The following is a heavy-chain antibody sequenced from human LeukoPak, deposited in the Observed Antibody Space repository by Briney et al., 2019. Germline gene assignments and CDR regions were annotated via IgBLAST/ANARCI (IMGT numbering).Heavy chain of an antibody. D-gene: IGHD1-14*01. CDR1: GFTFSSYW. J-gene: IGHJ4*02. V-gene: IGHV3-74*01. CDR2: INPGGSSI. Sequence: GGSLRLSCAASGFTFSSYWMHWVRQVPGKGLVWVARINPGGSSITYADSVKGRFIISRDNAKNTLYLQMDSLRAGDTGVYYCARSNQADDYWGQGTLVTVSS. CDR3: ARSNQADDY.